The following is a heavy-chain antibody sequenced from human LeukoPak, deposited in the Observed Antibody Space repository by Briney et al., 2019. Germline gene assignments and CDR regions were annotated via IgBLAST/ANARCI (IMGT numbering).Heavy chain of an antibody. CDR1: GFTFDDYA. CDR2: ISWNSGSI. CDR3: ARLPDDYGDYKYFQH. V-gene: IGHV3-9*01. Sequence: PGGSLRLSCAASGFTFDDYAMHWVRQAPGKGLEWVSGISWNSGSIGYADSVKGRFTISRDNVKNSLYLQMNSLRAEDTAVYYCARLPDDYGDYKYFQHWGQGTLVTVSS. J-gene: IGHJ1*01. D-gene: IGHD4-17*01.